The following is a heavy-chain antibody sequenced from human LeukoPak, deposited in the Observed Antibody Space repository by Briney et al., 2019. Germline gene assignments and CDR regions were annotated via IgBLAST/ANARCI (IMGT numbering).Heavy chain of an antibody. J-gene: IGHJ4*02. V-gene: IGHV3-74*01. CDR2: VDSGGSFT. CDR1: GSTFSTYW. CDR3: AKDKSTPYDFWSGYYSSYFDY. D-gene: IGHD3-3*01. Sequence: GGSLRLSCAASGSTFSTYWMHWVRQAPGKGLEWVSRVDSGGSFTNYADPVKGRFTISRDNSKNTLYLQMNSLRAEDTAVYYCAKDKSTPYDFWSGYYSSYFDYWGQGTLVTVSS.